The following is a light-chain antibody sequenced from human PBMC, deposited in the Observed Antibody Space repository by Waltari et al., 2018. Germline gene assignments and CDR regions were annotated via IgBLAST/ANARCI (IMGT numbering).Light chain of an antibody. CDR2: GAS. CDR1: QSVSRA. J-gene: IGKJ1*01. V-gene: IGKV3-20*01. CDR3: QHNVKLPVT. Sequence: EIVLTQSPGTLSLSPGERAPLSCRASQSVSRALVWYQQKPGQAPRLLIYGASTRAAGVPDRFSGSGSGTDFSLTISRLDPEDFAVYYCQHNVKLPVTFGQGTKVEI.